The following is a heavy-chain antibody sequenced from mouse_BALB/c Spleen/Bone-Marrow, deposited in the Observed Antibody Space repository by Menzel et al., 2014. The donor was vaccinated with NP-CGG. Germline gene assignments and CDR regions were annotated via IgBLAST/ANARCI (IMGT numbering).Heavy chain of an antibody. CDR3: ARYYYGSSLFAY. CDR1: GFNIKDTY. J-gene: IGHJ3*01. Sequence: EVKLVESGAELVKPGASVKLSCTASGFNIKDTYMYWVKQRPEQGLEWIGRIDPENGNTKYDPKFQDKATITADTSSNTAYPQLSSLTSEDTAVYYCARYYYGSSLFAYWGQGTLVTVSA. D-gene: IGHD1-1*01. V-gene: IGHV14-3*02. CDR2: IDPENGNT.